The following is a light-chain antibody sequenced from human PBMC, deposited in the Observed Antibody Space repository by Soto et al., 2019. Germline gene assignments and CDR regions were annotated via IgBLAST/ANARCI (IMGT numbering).Light chain of an antibody. CDR2: GVS. Sequence: QSALTQPASVSGSPGQSITISCTGTSSDVGGYDYVSWYQQHPGKAPKLMIYGVSKRPSGVSNRFSGSKSGNTASLTISGLQAEAEADDYCSSYTNTITHVFGGGTQLTVL. V-gene: IGLV2-14*03. CDR1: SSDVGGYDY. J-gene: IGLJ3*02. CDR3: SSYTNTITHV.